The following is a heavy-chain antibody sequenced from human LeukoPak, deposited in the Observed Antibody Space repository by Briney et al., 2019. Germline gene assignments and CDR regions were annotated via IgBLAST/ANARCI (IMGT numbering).Heavy chain of an antibody. CDR1: GYTFTSNY. CDR3: ARVSSGSYTDVLDY. CDR2: INPNSGGT. D-gene: IGHD1-26*01. Sequence: PGASVKVSCKAFGYTFTSNYMHWVRQAPGQGLEWMGWINPNSGGTNYAQKFQGRVTMTRDTSISTAYMELSRLRSNDTAVYYCARVSSGSYTDVLDYWGQGTLVTVSS. V-gene: IGHV1-2*02. J-gene: IGHJ4*02.